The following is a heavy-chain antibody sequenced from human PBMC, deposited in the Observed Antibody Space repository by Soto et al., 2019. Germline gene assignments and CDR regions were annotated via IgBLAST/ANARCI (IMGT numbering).Heavy chain of an antibody. J-gene: IGHJ1*01. Sequence: SVKVSCKASGGTFSSYAISWVRQAPGQGLEWMGGIIPIFGTANYAQKFQGRVTITADESTSTAYMELGSLRSEDTAVYYCARGPPTMIVDRYFQHWGQGTLVTVSS. CDR2: IIPIFGTA. CDR3: ARGPPTMIVDRYFQH. V-gene: IGHV1-69*13. D-gene: IGHD3-22*01. CDR1: GGTFSSYA.